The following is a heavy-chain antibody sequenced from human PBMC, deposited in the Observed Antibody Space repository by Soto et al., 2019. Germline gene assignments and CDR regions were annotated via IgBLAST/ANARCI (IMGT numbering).Heavy chain of an antibody. Sequence: EVQLLESGGGLVQPGGSLRLSCAASGFTFSNHVMSWVRQAPGKGPEWVSSINSRGDNTYYAGSVRGRFTISRDNSKRTLYLQMNSLRAEDAAVYYCGNGLKNHYNYDYWGQGTLVTVSS. D-gene: IGHD3-16*01. J-gene: IGHJ4*02. CDR2: INSRGDNT. V-gene: IGHV3-23*01. CDR3: GNGLKNHYNYDY. CDR1: GFTFSNHV.